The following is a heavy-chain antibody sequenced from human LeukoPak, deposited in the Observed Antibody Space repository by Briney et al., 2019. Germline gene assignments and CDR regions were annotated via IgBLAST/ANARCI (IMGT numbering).Heavy chain of an antibody. V-gene: IGHV3-23*01. CDR3: AKAVSSSTAGSDY. J-gene: IGHJ4*02. CDR1: GFTFSTYA. Sequence: PGGSLRLSCAGSGFTFSTYAMGWVRQAPGKGLEWVSGLSGSGASTYYVDSVRGRFTISRDNSKNTLYLQMNSLRAEDTALYYCAKAVSSSTAGSDYWDQATLVTVSS. D-gene: IGHD6-13*01. CDR2: LSGSGAST.